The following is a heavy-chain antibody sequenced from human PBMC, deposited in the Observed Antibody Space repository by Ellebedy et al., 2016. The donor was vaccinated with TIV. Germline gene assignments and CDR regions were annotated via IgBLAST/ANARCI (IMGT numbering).Heavy chain of an antibody. D-gene: IGHD3-16*02. CDR2: IYYSGST. CDR1: GGSISSGDYY. CDR3: ARGSDYVWGSYRSRFDP. V-gene: IGHV4-30-4*02. Sequence: SETLSLXXTVSGGSISSGDYYWSWIRQPPGKGLEWIGYIYYSGSTYYNPSLKSRVTISVDTSKNQFSLKLSSVTAADTAVYYCARGSDYVWGSYRSRFDPWGQGTLVTVSS. J-gene: IGHJ5*02.